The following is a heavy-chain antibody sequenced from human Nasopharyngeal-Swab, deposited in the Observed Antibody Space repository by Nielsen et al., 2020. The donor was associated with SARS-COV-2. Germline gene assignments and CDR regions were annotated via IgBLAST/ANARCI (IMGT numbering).Heavy chain of an antibody. CDR3: ARALTGTSFFDP. CDR2: IYYSGST. Sequence: RQAPGKGLEWIGSIYYSGSTYYNPSLKSRVTISVDTPKNQFSLKLSSVTAADTAVYYCARALTGTSFFDPWGQGTLVTVSS. D-gene: IGHD1-20*01. V-gene: IGHV4-39*07. J-gene: IGHJ5*02.